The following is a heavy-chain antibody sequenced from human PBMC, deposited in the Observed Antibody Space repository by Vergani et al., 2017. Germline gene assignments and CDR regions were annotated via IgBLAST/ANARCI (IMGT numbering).Heavy chain of an antibody. D-gene: IGHD4-23*01. CDR2: ISSSSNYI. J-gene: IGHJ6*03. V-gene: IGHV3-21*01. Sequence: EVQLVESGGGLVKPGGSLRLSCAASGFTFSSYNMNWVRQAPGKGLEWVSSISSSSNYIYYADSVKGRFAISRDNAKNSLYLQMNSLRAEDTAVYYCAREDGGKYYYYYYMDVSGKGSTVTVYS. CDR3: AREDGGKYYYYYYMDV. CDR1: GFTFSSYN.